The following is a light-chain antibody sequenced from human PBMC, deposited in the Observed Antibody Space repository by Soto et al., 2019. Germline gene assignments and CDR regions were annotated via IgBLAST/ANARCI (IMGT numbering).Light chain of an antibody. CDR3: SSYTTTTTSCV. CDR1: SNDVGGYNY. CDR2: DVS. Sequence: QSALTQPASVYGSPGQSITISCTGTSNDVGGYNYVSWYQQYPDKAPTLIIYDVSNRPSGVSTRFSGSKSGNRASLTISGLQAEDEADYYCSSYTTTTTSCVFGTGTKVTVL. V-gene: IGLV2-14*01. J-gene: IGLJ1*01.